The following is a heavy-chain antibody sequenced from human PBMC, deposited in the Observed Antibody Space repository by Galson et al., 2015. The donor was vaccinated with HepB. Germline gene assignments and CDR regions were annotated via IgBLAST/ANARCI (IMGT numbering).Heavy chain of an antibody. CDR3: AREAPPYCSGGSCYYSNWFDP. D-gene: IGHD2-15*01. CDR1: GFTVSSNY. CDR2: IYSGGST. J-gene: IGHJ5*02. Sequence: LRLSCAASGFTVSSNYMSWVRQAPGKGLEWVSVIYSGGSTYYADSVKGRFTISRDNSKNTLYLQMNSLRAEDTAVYYCAREAPPYCSGGSCYYSNWFDPWGQGTLVTVSS. V-gene: IGHV3-53*01.